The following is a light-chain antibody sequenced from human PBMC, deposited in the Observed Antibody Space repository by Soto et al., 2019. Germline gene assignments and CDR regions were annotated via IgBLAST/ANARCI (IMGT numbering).Light chain of an antibody. J-gene: IGKJ5*01. CDR3: HHYGTSPT. Sequence: EIVMTQSPATLSVSPGERATLSCRASQSVSSKLAWFQQKPGQAPRLLIYGVSSRATDIPDRFSGSGSGTDFTLTISRLEPADFAVYFCHHYGTSPTFGQGTRLEIK. CDR1: QSVSSK. V-gene: IGKV3-20*01. CDR2: GVS.